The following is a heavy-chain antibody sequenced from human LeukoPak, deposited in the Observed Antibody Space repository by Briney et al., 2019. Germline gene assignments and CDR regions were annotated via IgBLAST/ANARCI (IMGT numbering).Heavy chain of an antibody. Sequence: PSETLSLTCAVSGGSFSAYYWSWIRQPPGKGLEWIGEINHSGSTNYNPSLKSRVTISVDTSKSQFSLRLSSVTAADTAVYYCARGTWNCSGGSCYSSFDYWGQGTLVTVSS. CDR3: ARGTWNCSGGSCYSSFDY. CDR2: INHSGST. J-gene: IGHJ4*02. D-gene: IGHD2-15*01. CDR1: GGSFSAYY. V-gene: IGHV4-34*01.